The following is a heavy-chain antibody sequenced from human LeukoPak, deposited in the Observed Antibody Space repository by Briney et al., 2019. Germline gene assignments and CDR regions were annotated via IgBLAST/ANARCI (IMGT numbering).Heavy chain of an antibody. Sequence: GGSLRLSCAASGFTFGDYYMSWIRQAPGKGLEWVSYISSSGSTIYYADSVKGRFTISRDNAKNSLYLQMNSLRAEDTAVYYCAREAQGARHYYYYYMDVWGKGTTVTVSS. CDR3: AREAQGARHYYYYYMDV. V-gene: IGHV3-11*01. J-gene: IGHJ6*03. CDR1: GFTFGDYY. CDR2: ISSSGSTI.